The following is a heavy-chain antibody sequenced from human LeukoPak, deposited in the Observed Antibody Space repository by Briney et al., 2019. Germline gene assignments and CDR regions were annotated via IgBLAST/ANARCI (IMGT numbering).Heavy chain of an antibody. CDR2: ISGSGDST. V-gene: IGHV3-23*01. CDR3: AKTRPLDSSSWSHGDY. CDR1: GFTFSSYA. Sequence: GGSLRLSCAASGFTFSSYAMSWVRQAPGRGLEWVSAISGSGDSTYYGDSVKGRFTISRDNSKNTLYLQMNSLRAEDTAVYYCAKTRPLDSSSWSHGDYWGQGTLVTVSS. J-gene: IGHJ4*02. D-gene: IGHD6-13*01.